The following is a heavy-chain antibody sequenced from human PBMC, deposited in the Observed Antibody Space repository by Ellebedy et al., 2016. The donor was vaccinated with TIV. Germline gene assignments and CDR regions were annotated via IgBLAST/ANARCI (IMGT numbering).Heavy chain of an antibody. CDR2: IIPIFGTA. CDR1: GGTFSSYA. CDR3: ASNYGDSSNYYYGMDV. J-gene: IGHJ6*02. V-gene: IGHV1-69*13. Sequence: SVKVSCXASGGTFSSYAISWVRQAPGQGLEWMGGIIPIFGTANYAQKFQGRVTITADESTSTAYMELSSLRSEDTAVYYCASNYGDSSNYYYGMDVWGQGTTVTVSS. D-gene: IGHD4-17*01.